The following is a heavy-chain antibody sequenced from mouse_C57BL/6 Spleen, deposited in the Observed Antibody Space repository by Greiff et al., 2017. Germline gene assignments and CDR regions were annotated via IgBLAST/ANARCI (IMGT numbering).Heavy chain of an antibody. D-gene: IGHD2-4*01. CDR1: GYTFTSYG. CDR3: ARLRYDYDGFAY. CDR2: IYPRSGNT. J-gene: IGHJ3*01. V-gene: IGHV1-81*01. Sequence: QVQLQQSGAELARPGASVTLSCKASGYTFTSYGLSWVKQRTGQGLECIGEIYPRSGNTYYNEKFKGKATLTADKSSSTAYMGLRSLTSEDSAVYFCARLRYDYDGFAYGGQGTLVTVSA.